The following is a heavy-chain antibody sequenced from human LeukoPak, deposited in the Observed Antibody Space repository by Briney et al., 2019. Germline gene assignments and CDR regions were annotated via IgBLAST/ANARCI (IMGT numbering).Heavy chain of an antibody. D-gene: IGHD6-25*01. J-gene: IGHJ4*02. V-gene: IGHV5-51*01. CDR1: GYSYVSYW. CDR3: AILIAAAESLDF. Sequence: PGESLKISCKGSGYSYVSYWIAWVRQMPGKGLEPMGIIHPDDSETRYSPSFQGQVTNSVDKSIKTAYLQWSSLKASDSTIYYCAILIAAAESLDFWGQGTLLTVSS. CDR2: IHPDDSET.